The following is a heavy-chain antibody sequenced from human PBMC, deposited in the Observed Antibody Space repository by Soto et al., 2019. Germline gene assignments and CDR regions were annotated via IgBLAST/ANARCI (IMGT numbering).Heavy chain of an antibody. CDR2: IIPIFGTA. V-gene: IGHV1-69*13. J-gene: IGHJ4*02. Sequence: GDSVKVSCKASGGTFSSYAISWVRQAPGQGLEWMGGIIPIFGTANYAQKFQGRVTITADESTSTAYMELSSLRSEDTAVYYCARSEIVGSYCSRFVCYFDYWGQGTLVTVSS. CDR1: GGTFSSYA. D-gene: IGHD1-26*01. CDR3: ARSEIVGSYCSRFVCYFDY.